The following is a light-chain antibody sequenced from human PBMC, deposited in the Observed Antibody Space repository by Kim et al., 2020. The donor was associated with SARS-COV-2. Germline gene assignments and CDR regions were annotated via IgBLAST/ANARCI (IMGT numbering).Light chain of an antibody. CDR1: SSDVGGYNY. Sequence: QSALTQPASVSGSPGQSLTISCTGTSSDVGGYNYVSWYQQHPGKAPKLMIYDVSKRPSGVSNRFSGSKSGNTASLTISGRQAEDEADYYCSSYTGSSSVVFGGGTQLTVL. J-gene: IGLJ2*01. CDR2: DVS. V-gene: IGLV2-14*01. CDR3: SSYTGSSSVV.